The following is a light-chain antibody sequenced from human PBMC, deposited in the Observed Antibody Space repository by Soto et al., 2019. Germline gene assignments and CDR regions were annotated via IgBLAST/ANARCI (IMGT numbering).Light chain of an antibody. V-gene: IGLV6-57*01. CDR3: QSYDTFSVV. CDR1: SGSVASNY. Sequence: VTQPHSVSASLGKTVTISCTRSSGSVASNYVQWYQQRPGSSPTTVIYADNQRPSGVPDRFSGSIDSSSNSASLTISGLETEDEADYYCQSYDTFSVVFGGGTKLTV. J-gene: IGLJ2*01. CDR2: ADN.